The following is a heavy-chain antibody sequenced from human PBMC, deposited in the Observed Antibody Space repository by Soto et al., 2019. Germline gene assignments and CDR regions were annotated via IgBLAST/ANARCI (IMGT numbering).Heavy chain of an antibody. J-gene: IGHJ6*03. CDR2: MNPNSGNT. CDR3: ARGRRCSGGSCYPYYYYYYMDV. D-gene: IGHD2-15*01. Sequence: QVQLVQSGAEVKKPGASVKVSCKASGYTFTSYDINWVRQATGQGLEWMGWMNPNSGNTGYAQKFQGRVTMTRNTSMSTAYMELSSLRSAGTAVYYCARGRRCSGGSCYPYYYYYYMDVWGKGTTVTVSS. CDR1: GYTFTSYD. V-gene: IGHV1-8*01.